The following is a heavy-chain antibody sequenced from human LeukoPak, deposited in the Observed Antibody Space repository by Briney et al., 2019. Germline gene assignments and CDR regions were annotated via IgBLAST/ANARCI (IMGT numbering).Heavy chain of an antibody. D-gene: IGHD2-2*01. CDR3: ARDRHRGIVVVPAALNNWFDP. CDR1: GFTFSSYW. V-gene: IGHV3-7*01. J-gene: IGHJ5*02. Sequence: GGSLRLSCAASGFTFSSYWMSWVRQAPGKGLEWVANIRPDGSEKYYVDSVKGRFTISRDNAKNSLYLQMNSLRAEDTAVYYCARDRHRGIVVVPAALNNWFDPWGQGTLVTVSS. CDR2: IRPDGSEK.